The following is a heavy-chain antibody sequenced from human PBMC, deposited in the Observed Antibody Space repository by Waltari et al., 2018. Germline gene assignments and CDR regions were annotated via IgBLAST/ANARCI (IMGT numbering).Heavy chain of an antibody. CDR3: ARRGMGAYSSSWQEEGSFDY. Sequence: QLQLQESGPGLVKPSETLSLTCTVSGGSISSSSYYWGWIRQPPGKGLEWIGSIYYSGSTYYNPSLKSRVTISVDTSKNQFSLKLSSVTAADTAVYYCARRGMGAYSSSWQEEGSFDYWGQGTLVTVSS. J-gene: IGHJ4*02. V-gene: IGHV4-39*07. D-gene: IGHD6-13*01. CDR2: IYYSGST. CDR1: GGSISSSSYY.